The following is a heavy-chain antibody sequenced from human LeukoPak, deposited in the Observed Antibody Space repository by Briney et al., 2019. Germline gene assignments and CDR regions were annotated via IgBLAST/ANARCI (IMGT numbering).Heavy chain of an antibody. CDR1: GLTFSDYA. V-gene: IGHV3-49*04. CDR3: TGSGSYYKEDRIYYFDY. CDR2: IRSKANGSTK. Sequence: PWGSLSLSCTVYGLTFSDYAMSWVRQAPGKGLEWVGVIRSKANGSTKEYLESVKGRLTISREKLKCIAYLQMNTLKTAETSGSYSTGSGSYYKEDRIYYFDYWGQGTLVTVSS. J-gene: IGHJ4*02. D-gene: IGHD3-10*01.